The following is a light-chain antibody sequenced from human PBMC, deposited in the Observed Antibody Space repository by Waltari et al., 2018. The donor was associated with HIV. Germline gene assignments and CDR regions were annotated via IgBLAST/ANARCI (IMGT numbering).Light chain of an antibody. CDR1: QTINSD. Sequence: DIQMTQSPSSLSAFVGDRVTITCRASQTINSDLDWYQQKPGKAPRLLIDAASSLQSGVPSRFRGSGSGTVFTLTITSVQPEDFATYYCQQSYTTATTFGQGTRLEIK. V-gene: IGKV1-39*01. J-gene: IGKJ5*01. CDR3: QQSYTTATT. CDR2: AAS.